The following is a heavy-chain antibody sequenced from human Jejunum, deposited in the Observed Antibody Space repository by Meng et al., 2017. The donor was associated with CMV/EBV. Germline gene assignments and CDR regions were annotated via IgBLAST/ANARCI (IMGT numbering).Heavy chain of an antibody. V-gene: IGHV1-2*02. CDR2: LKHNSGDT. CDR1: GYTFNGYY. CDR3: ATSSSGFDFWTDN. D-gene: IGHD5-12*01. Sequence: SGYTFNGYYMQWGRQAPGQGPEWRGWLKHNSGDTTYEQQFQGRVTMTRDTSISTAYMELSSLRSDDTAVYYCATSSSGFDFWTDNWGQGTLVTVSS. J-gene: IGHJ4*02.